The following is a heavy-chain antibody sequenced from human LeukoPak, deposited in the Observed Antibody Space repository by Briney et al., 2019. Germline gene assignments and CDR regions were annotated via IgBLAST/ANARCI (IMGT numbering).Heavy chain of an antibody. V-gene: IGHV4-4*02. CDR1: GDSINSLDL. D-gene: IGHD6-6*01. CDR2: MYLSGTT. J-gene: IGHJ6*02. CDR3: ARDLGPYSSSRSPYYYYGMDV. Sequence: PSETLSLTCTVSGDSINSLDLWSWVRQPPGKGLEWIGEMYLSGTTHSNPSVKSRVTISIDTSKNQFSLKLSSVTAADTAVYYCARDLGPYSSSRSPYYYYGMDVWGQGTTVTVSS.